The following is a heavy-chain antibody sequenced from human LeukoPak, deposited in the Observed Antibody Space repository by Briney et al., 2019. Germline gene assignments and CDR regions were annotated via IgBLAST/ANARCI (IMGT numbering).Heavy chain of an antibody. J-gene: IGHJ4*02. D-gene: IGHD3-22*01. CDR2: IYYSGST. V-gene: IGHV4-39*07. CDR1: GGSISSSGYY. CDR3: ARGGGSSGYYYDY. Sequence: KPSETLSLTCTVSGGSISSSGYYWGWIRQPPGKGLECIGNIYYSGSTYYNPSLNGRVTMSVDTSKNQISLKLSSMTAADTAMYFCARGGGSSGYYYDYWGQGPLVTVSS.